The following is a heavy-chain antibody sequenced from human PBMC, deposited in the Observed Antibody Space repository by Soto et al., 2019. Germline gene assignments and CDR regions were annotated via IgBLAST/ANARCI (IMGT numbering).Heavy chain of an antibody. CDR2: IIPIDATV. V-gene: IGHV1-69*12. Sequence: QVQLVQSGAEVKKPGSSVKVSCKASGGTFSNFALISWVRQAPGQGLEWMGGIIPIDATVNYAQKFQGRITLAADESTTTAYMDLGSLSSEDTAVYYCARDRLGFGYTDGDVWGQGTTVTVSS. CDR1: GGTFSNFA. CDR3: ARDRLGFGYTDGDV. D-gene: IGHD3-10*01. J-gene: IGHJ6*01.